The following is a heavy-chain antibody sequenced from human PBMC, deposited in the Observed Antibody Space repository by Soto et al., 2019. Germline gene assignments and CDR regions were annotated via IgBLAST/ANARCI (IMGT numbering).Heavy chain of an antibody. J-gene: IGHJ4*02. CDR2: VNHDGNA. CDR3: ARVKATLYRHYYFDY. Sequence: LSLTCVVSRVSVRSTYFWGWVRQPPGKGLELIGSVNHDGNAYYRPSVLGRVSMSMDTSKNLFSLRLRSLTAADTAVYFCARVKATLYRHYYFDYWGQGTPVTVSS. CDR1: RVSVRSTYF. V-gene: IGHV4-38-2*01. D-gene: IGHD5-12*01.